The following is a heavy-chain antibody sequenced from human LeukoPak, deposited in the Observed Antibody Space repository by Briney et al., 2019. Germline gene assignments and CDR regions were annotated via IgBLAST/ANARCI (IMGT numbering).Heavy chain of an antibody. CDR1: GYTFTSYY. J-gene: IGHJ4*02. CDR2: INPSGGST. D-gene: IGHD6-19*01. Sequence: GASVKVSCKASGYTFTSYYMHWVRQAPGQGLEWMGIINPSGGSTSYAQKFQGRVTMTRDTSTSTVYMELSSLRSEDTAVYYYARDGVGIAVAGTTGGFDYWGQGTLVTVSS. CDR3: ARDGVGIAVAGTTGGFDY. V-gene: IGHV1-46*03.